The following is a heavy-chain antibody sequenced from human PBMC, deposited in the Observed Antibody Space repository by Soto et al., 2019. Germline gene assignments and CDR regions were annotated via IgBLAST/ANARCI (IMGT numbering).Heavy chain of an antibody. CDR3: ARDCDSYGYDILTPSGMAV. J-gene: IGHJ6*02. V-gene: IGHV1-69*13. D-gene: IGHD3-9*01. CDR2: IIPIFGTA. CDR1: GGTFSSYA. Sequence: SVKVSCKASGGTFSSYAISWVRQAPGQGLEWMGGIIPIFGTANYAQKFQGRVTITADESTSTAYMELSSLRSEDTAVYYCARDCDSYGYDILTPSGMAVWGQGTTVTVSS.